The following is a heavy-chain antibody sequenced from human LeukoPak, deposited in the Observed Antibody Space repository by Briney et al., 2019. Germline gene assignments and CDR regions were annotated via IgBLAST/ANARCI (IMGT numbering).Heavy chain of an antibody. D-gene: IGHD3-22*01. J-gene: IGHJ4*02. V-gene: IGHV1-2*02. CDR1: GYTFTAYY. CDR3: ARDVGYYDSTGYFYFYFDS. CDR2: INPNSGGT. Sequence: ASVKVSCKASGYTFTAYYIHWVRQAPGQGLEWMGWINPNSGGTNYAQKFQGRVTLTRDTSSSSAFMGLNRLKSDDTAVYYCARDVGYYDSTGYFYFYFDSWGQGTLVTVSS.